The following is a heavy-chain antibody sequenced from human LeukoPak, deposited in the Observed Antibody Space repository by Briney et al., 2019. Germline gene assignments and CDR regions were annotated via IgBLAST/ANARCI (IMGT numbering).Heavy chain of an antibody. CDR1: GGSISSSSYY. V-gene: IGHV4-39*07. CDR2: IYHSGST. Sequence: SETLSLTCTVSGGSISSSSYYWGWIRQPPGKGLEWIGSIYHSGSTNYNPSLKSRVTISVDKSKNQFSLKLSSVTAADTAVYYCARAYSSSWYSPPYYFDYWGQGTLVTVSS. CDR3: ARAYSSSWYSPPYYFDY. D-gene: IGHD6-13*01. J-gene: IGHJ4*02.